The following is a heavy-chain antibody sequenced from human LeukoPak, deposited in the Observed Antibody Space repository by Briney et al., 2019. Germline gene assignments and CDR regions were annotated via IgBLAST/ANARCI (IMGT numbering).Heavy chain of an antibody. CDR2: IYSGGNT. J-gene: IGHJ4*02. Sequence: GGSLRLSCAASGFTVSSNSMGWVRQAPGKGLEWVSVIYSGGNTHYADSVKGRFTVSRDNSMNTLYVQMNSLRAEDTAVYYCARARPYYFDYWGQGTLVTVSS. CDR3: ARARPYYFDY. D-gene: IGHD6-6*01. CDR1: GFTVSSNS. V-gene: IGHV3-53*01.